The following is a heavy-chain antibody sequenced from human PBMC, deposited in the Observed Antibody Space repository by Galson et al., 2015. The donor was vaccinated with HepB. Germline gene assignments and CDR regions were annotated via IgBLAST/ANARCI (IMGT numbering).Heavy chain of an antibody. CDR1: GYSFTSYW. CDR3: ARLVDTAMGTYYYSGMDV. Sequence: QSGAEVKKPGESLKISCKGSGYSFTSYWIGWVRQMPGKGLEWMGIIYPGDSDTRYSPSFQGQVTISADKSISTAYLQWSSLKASDTAMYYCARLVDTAMGTYYYSGMDVWGQGTTVTVSS. V-gene: IGHV5-51*01. CDR2: IYPGDSDT. J-gene: IGHJ6*02. D-gene: IGHD5-18*01.